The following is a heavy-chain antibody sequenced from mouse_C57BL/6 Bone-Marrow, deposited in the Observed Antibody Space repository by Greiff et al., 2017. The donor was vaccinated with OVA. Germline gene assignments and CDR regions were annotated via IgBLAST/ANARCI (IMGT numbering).Heavy chain of an antibody. Sequence: QVQLKQPGAELVKPGASVKLSCKASGYTFTSYWMHWVKQRPGQGLEWIGMIHPNSGSTNYNEKFKSKATLTVDKSSSTAYMQLSSLTSEDSAVYYCAREGITTVVEGWYFDVWGTGTTVTVS. CDR3: AREGITTVVEGWYFDV. D-gene: IGHD1-1*01. CDR2: IHPNSGST. CDR1: GYTFTSYW. V-gene: IGHV1-64*01. J-gene: IGHJ1*03.